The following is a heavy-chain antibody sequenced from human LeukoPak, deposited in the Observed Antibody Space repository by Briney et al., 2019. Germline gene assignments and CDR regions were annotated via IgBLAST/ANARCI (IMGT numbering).Heavy chain of an antibody. CDR2: IYYSGST. Sequence: SETLSLTCTVSGGSISSYYWSWIRQPPGKGLEWIGYIYYSGSTNYNPSLKSRVTISVDTSKNQFSLKLSSVTAADTAVYYCARGPANYYGSGSTDYWGQGTLVTVSS. CDR1: GGSISSYY. CDR3: ARGPANYYGSGSTDY. D-gene: IGHD3-10*01. V-gene: IGHV4-59*08. J-gene: IGHJ4*02.